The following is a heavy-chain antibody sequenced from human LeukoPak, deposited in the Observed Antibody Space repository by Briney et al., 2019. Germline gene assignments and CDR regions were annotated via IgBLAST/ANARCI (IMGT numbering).Heavy chain of an antibody. CDR1: GGTFSSYA. J-gene: IGHJ6*02. V-gene: IGHV1-69*04. D-gene: IGHD4-23*01. Sequence: ASVKVSCKASGGTFSSYAISWVRQAPGQGLEWMGRIIPILGIANYAQKFQGRVTITADKSTSTAYMELSSLRSEDTAVYYCARGSAVTDYYYGMDVWGQGTTVTVSS. CDR3: ARGSAVTDYYYGMDV. CDR2: IIPILGIA.